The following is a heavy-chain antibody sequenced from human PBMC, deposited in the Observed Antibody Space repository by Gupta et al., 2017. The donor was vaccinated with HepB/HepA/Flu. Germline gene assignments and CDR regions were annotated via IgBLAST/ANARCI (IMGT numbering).Heavy chain of an antibody. CDR1: GFTFHSYE. J-gene: IGHJ4*02. V-gene: IGHV3-48*03. CDR3: ARATWGSYLDY. Sequence: EVQLVESGGGLIQPGGSLRLSCAASGFTFHSYEMTWVRQAPGKGLEWLSYIGSSGNPKDDADSVRGRFTISRDNANNSLFLKMSSMRVDDTAIYYCARATWGSYLDYWGQGNLVSVSS. D-gene: IGHD7-27*01. CDR2: IGSSGNPK.